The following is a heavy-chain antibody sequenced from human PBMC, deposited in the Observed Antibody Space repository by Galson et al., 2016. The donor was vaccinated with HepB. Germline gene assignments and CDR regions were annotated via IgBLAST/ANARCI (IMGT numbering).Heavy chain of an antibody. CDR1: GFTFSSYA. CDR2: ISGSGGST. V-gene: IGHV3-23*01. Sequence: SLRLSCAASGFTFSSYAMSWVRQAPGKGLEWVSAISGSGGSTYYADSVKGRFTISRDNSKKTLYLQVNSLRADDTAVYYCAKDSFYASGHYYYYGMDVWGQGTTVTVSS. J-gene: IGHJ6*02. D-gene: IGHD3-10*01. CDR3: AKDSFYASGHYYYYGMDV.